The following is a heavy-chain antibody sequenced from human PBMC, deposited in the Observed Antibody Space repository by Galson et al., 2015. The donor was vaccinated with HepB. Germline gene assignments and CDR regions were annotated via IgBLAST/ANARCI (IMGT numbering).Heavy chain of an antibody. J-gene: IGHJ4*02. CDR2: IKSKTDGGTT. V-gene: IGHV3-15*01. CDR3: TTVLSGYDILTGRYYFDY. CDR1: GFTFSNAW. Sequence: SLRLSCAASGFTFSNAWMSWVRQAPGKGLEWVGRIKSKTDGGTTDYAAPVKGRFTISRDDSKNTLYLQMNSLKTEDTAVYYCTTVLSGYDILTGRYYFDYWGQGTLVTVSS. D-gene: IGHD3-9*01.